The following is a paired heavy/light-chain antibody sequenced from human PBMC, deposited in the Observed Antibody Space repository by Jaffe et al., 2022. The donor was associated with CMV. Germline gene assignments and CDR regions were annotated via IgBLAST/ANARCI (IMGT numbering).Heavy chain of an antibody. CDR1: GASVSSGDYY. V-gene: IGHV4-31*03. CDR3: ARSSGNQSDVAVY. CDR2: MYSSGAT. J-gene: IGHJ4*02. Sequence: QVQLQESGPGLVKPSQTLSLTCIVSGASVSSGDYYWSWIRQHPVKGLEWIGYMYSSGATYYKPSLRKRVAMSLHTSKNQFSLRMTSVTAADTAVYYCARSSGNQSDVAVYWGLGTPVTVSS. D-gene: IGHD1-26*01.
Light chain of an antibody. J-gene: IGKJ1*01. CDR1: ESISRW. V-gene: IGKV1-5*03. Sequence: DIQMTQSPATLSASVGDRVTITCRASESISRWLAWYQQKPGKAPKLLIQQASSLESGVPSRFSGSASGTEFTLTISGLQPDDFATYYCQQYNTYGTFGQGTKVEIK. CDR3: QQYNTYGT. CDR2: QAS.